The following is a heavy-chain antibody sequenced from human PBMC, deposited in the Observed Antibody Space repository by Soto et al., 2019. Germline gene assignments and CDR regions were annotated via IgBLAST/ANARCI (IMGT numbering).Heavy chain of an antibody. CDR2: VSAYNGER. Sequence: QVQLVQSGAEVKKPGASVKVSCKASGYTFTNYGINWVRQAPGQGLEWLGWVSAYNGERRYAQRVQARVIMTTDTSTTTAYMELRSLRSGDTAVYYCSRRTSIPASGDYWGQGTLVTVSS. CDR3: SRRTSIPASGDY. D-gene: IGHD6-6*01. J-gene: IGHJ4*01. V-gene: IGHV1-18*01. CDR1: GYTFTNYG.